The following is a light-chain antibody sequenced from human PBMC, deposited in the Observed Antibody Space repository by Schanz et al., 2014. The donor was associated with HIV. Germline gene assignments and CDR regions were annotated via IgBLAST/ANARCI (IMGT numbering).Light chain of an antibody. CDR3: QSCDISLSVL. Sequence: QSVLTQPPSASGNPGQRVNISWSGSSSNIGGNTVNPARQLPGTAPKLLIYSNSQRPSGVPDRFSGSKSGTSASLAIRGLQSEDEADYYCQSCDISLSVLFGGGTKLTVL. CDR2: SNS. J-gene: IGLJ2*01. CDR1: SSNIGGNT. V-gene: IGLV1-44*01.